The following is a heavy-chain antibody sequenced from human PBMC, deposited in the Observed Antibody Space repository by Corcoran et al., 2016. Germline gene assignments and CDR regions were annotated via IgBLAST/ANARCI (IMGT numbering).Heavy chain of an antibody. V-gene: IGHV4-39*07. CDR3: ARVLTGYSAPGPLDY. CDR2: MFYSGST. CDR1: GGSISSSNNY. D-gene: IGHD3-9*01. J-gene: IGHJ4*02. Sequence: QLQLQESGPGLVKPSETVSLTCTVSGGSISSSNNYWGWIRQPPGKGLAWLGTMFYSGSTFYNPSLTSRVTISLDTSKNQFSLTLSSVTAADTAVYYCARVLTGYSAPGPLDYWGQGTLVTVSS.